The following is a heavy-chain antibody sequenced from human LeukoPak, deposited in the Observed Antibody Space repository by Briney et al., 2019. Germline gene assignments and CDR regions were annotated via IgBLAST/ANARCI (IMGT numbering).Heavy chain of an antibody. CDR2: IIPILGIA. D-gene: IGHD3-10*01. V-gene: IGHV1-69*02. J-gene: IGHJ6*02. Sequence: SVKVSCKASGYTFTGYYMHWVRQAPGQGLEWMGRIIPILGIANYAQKFQGRDTITAAKSTSTASMELSILRSEDTAVYYCARWYYYGSGCSYYYYGMDVWAQGTTVTVSS. CDR1: GYTFTGYY. CDR3: ARWYYYGSGCSYYYYGMDV.